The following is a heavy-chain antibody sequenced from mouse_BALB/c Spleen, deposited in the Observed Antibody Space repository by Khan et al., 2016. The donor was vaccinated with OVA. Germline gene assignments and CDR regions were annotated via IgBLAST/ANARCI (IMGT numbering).Heavy chain of an antibody. V-gene: IGHV5-17*02. CDR1: GFTFSSFG. J-gene: IGHJ3*01. D-gene: IGHD2-12*01. CDR2: IGSDSSTI. CDR3: ASSRYWSWFDS. Sequence: EVELVESGGGLVQPGGSRKLSCTASGFTFSSFGMHWVRQAPEKGLEWVAYIGSDSSTIHYADTVKGRFTISRDNPKNTLLLQLTSLRAEDTAMYYCASSRYWSWFDSWGQGTLVTVSA.